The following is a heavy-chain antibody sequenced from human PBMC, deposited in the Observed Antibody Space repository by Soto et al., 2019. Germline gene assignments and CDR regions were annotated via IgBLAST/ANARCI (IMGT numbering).Heavy chain of an antibody. CDR2: IYPGDSDT. Sequence: GKGLEGMGIIYPGDSDTRYSPSFQGQVTISADKSISTAYLQWSSLKASDTAMYYCARLGYWRYYGMEVWGQGTTVTVSS. V-gene: IGHV5-51*01. CDR3: ARLGYWRYYGMEV. D-gene: IGHD2-15*01. J-gene: IGHJ6*02.